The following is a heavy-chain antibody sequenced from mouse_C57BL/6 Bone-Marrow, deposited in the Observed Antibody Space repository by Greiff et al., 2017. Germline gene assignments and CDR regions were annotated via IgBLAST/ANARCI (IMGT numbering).Heavy chain of an antibody. CDR2: IDPSDSTT. CDR3: ARGTLGYEGFAD. Sequence: VQLQQPGAELVLPGASVKLSCKASGYTFTSYWMHWVKQRPGQGLEWLGEIDPSDSTTNYNQTFKGQSTLTVNKSSSTASMQLSSLTSEDSAVYYCARGTLGYEGFADWGQGTLVTVSA. J-gene: IGHJ3*01. CDR1: GYTFTSYW. D-gene: IGHD2-2*01. V-gene: IGHV1-69*01.